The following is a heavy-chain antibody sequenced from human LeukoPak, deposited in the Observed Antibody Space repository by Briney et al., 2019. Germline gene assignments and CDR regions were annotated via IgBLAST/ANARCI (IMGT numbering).Heavy chain of an antibody. CDR2: INPNSGGT. D-gene: IGHD1-26*01. Sequence: GASVKVSCKASGYTFTGYYMHWVRQAPGQGLEWMGWINPNSGGTNYAQKFQGRVTMTRDTSISTAYMELSRLRSDDTAVYYCARDSSIVGAMGIDNWGQGTLVTVSS. V-gene: IGHV1-2*02. J-gene: IGHJ4*02. CDR1: GYTFTGYY. CDR3: ARDSSIVGAMGIDN.